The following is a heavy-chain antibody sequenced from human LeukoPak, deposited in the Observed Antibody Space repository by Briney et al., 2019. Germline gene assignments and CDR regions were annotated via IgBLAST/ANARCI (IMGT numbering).Heavy chain of an antibody. V-gene: IGHV3-23*01. CDR2: ISRSGVDT. D-gene: IGHD6-19*01. J-gene: IGHJ4*02. Sequence: GGSPRLSCAASGLPFSSFALSWVRQAPGKGLEWVSAISRSGVDTHYADSVKGRFTISRDNSKNTLYLQMNSLSAGDTAVYYCAKDVVAGIRYFDRWGQGTLVIVSS. CDR3: AKDVVAGIRYFDR. CDR1: GLPFSSFA.